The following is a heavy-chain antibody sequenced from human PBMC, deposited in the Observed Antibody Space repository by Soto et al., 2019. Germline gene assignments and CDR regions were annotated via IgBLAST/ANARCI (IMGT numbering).Heavy chain of an antibody. CDR1: GFTFSSYG. CDR3: ARGDDRGWFDP. CDR2: ISYDGSNK. V-gene: IGHV3-30*03. D-gene: IGHD3-9*01. J-gene: IGHJ5*02. Sequence: QVQLVESGGGVVQPGRSLRLSCAASGFTFSSYGMHWVRQAPGKGLEWVAVISYDGSNKYYADSVKGRFSISRDNSKNTLYLQMNSLGVEDTAVYYCARGDDRGWFDPWGQGTLVTVSS.